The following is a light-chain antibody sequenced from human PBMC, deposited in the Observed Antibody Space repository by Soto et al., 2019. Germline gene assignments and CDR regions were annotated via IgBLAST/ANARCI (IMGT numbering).Light chain of an antibody. J-gene: IGKJ2*01. CDR2: KVS. V-gene: IGKV2-30*01. Sequence: DVVMTQSPLSLPVTLGQPASISCRSSQSLVYSDGNTYLNWFQQRPGQSPRRLIYKVSNRDSGVPDRFSGSGSGTDFTLKISRVEAADVGVYYCMQGTHREGMYTFGQGTKLEIK. CDR3: MQGTHREGMYT. CDR1: QSLVYSDGNTY.